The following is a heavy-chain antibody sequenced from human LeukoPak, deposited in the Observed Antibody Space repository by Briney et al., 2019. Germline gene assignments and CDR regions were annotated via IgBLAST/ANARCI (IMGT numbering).Heavy chain of an antibody. V-gene: IGHV4-59*01. CDR1: VAFISSYY. Sequence: LETLSLTCTFSVAFISSYYWSWIRQPPAQGVEWIGYIYYSGSTNYNPSLKSRVTISVDTSKNQFSLNLRSVTAADTAVYYCARGGNYNFDYWGQGTLVTVSS. CDR2: IYYSGST. J-gene: IGHJ4*02. D-gene: IGHD3-16*01. CDR3: ARGGNYNFDY.